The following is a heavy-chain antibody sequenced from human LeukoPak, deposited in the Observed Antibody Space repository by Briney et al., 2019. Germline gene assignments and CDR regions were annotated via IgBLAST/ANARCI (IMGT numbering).Heavy chain of an antibody. Sequence: PSETLSLTCAVYGGSFSGYYWSWIRQPPGKGLEWIGEINHGGSTNYNPSLKSRVTISVDTSKNQFSLKLSSVTAADTAVYYCARDHYYGSGSYPNWFDPWGQGTLVTVSS. D-gene: IGHD3-10*01. J-gene: IGHJ5*02. CDR1: GGSFSGYY. CDR2: INHGGST. V-gene: IGHV4-34*01. CDR3: ARDHYYGSGSYPNWFDP.